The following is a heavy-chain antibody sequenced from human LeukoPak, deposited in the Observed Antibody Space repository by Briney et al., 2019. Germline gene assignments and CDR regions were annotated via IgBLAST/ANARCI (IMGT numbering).Heavy chain of an antibody. D-gene: IGHD6-13*01. CDR2: INPSGGST. CDR1: GYTFTSYY. CDR3: AADGIAAAGDY. V-gene: IGHV1-46*01. J-gene: IGHJ4*02. Sequence: GASVKFSCKASGYTFTSYYMHWVRQAPGQGLEWMGIINPSGGSTSYAQKFQGRVTMTRDTSTSTVYMELSSLRSEDTAVYYCAADGIAAAGDYWGQGTLVTVSS.